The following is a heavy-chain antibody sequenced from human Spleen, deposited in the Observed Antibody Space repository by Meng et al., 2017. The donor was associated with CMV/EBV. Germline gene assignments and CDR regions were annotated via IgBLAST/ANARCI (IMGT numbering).Heavy chain of an antibody. Sequence: GESLKISCKGSGYTFTSYWIGWVRQMPGKGLEWMGIIYPGDSDTRYSPSFQGQVTISADKSIRTAYLQWSGLKASDTAMYYCARSWELGLSFNFDYWGQGTLVTVSS. CDR2: IYPGDSDT. D-gene: IGHD1-26*01. CDR1: GYTFTSYW. V-gene: IGHV5-51*01. J-gene: IGHJ4*02. CDR3: ARSWELGLSFNFDY.